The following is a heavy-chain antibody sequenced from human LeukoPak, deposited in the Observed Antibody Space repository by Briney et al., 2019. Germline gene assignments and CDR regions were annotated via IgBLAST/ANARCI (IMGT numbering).Heavy chain of an antibody. V-gene: IGHV3-33*06. Sequence: GSLRLSCAASGFTFSSYGMHWVRQAPGKGLEWVAVILYDGSNKYYADSVKGRFTISRDNSKNTLYLQMNSLRAEDTAVYYCAKGGYDSSGFDYWGQGTLVTVSS. CDR3: AKGGYDSSGFDY. J-gene: IGHJ4*02. D-gene: IGHD3-22*01. CDR2: ILYDGSNK. CDR1: GFTFSSYG.